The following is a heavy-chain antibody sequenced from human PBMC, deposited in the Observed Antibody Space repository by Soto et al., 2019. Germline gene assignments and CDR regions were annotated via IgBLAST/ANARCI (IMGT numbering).Heavy chain of an antibody. CDR1: GFTLNSFG. CDR2: ISYDESSR. Sequence: PGRSLRLSCGASGFTLNSFGIHWVRQGPEKGLEWVAGISYDESSRHYADSVQGRFFVSRDNSKNTVFLQMSNLRTEDTAVYYCSKVLQQDYDFLLIHWGQRTLVTVFS. V-gene: IGHV3-30*18. J-gene: IGHJ4*02. CDR3: SKVLQQDYDFLLIH. D-gene: IGHD3-9*01.